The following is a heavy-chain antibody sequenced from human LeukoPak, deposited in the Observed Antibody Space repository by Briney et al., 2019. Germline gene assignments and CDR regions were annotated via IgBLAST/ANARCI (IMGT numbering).Heavy chain of an antibody. CDR1: GGSISSGGYS. CDR2: IYTSGST. D-gene: IGHD3-10*01. J-gene: IGHJ4*02. Sequence: SETLSLTCAVSGGSISSGGYSWSWIRQPPGKGLEWIGRIYTSGSTNYNPSLKSRVTVSVDTSKNQFSLKLSSVTAADTAVYYCARGPAHYYGSGSYFDYWGQGTLVTVSS. CDR3: ARGPAHYYGSGSYFDY. V-gene: IGHV4-30-4*07.